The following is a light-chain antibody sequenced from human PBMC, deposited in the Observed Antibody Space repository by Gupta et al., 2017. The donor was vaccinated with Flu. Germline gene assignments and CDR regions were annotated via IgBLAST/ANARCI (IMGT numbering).Light chain of an antibody. V-gene: IGKV2-28*01. CDR1: QCSRHRNGYSY. J-gene: IGKJ5*01. Sequence: VTTGALASRYCRSSQCSRHRNGYSYLAWYLQMPGQSPQLLIYLGSKRASGVPKRFSGSGSGTDFTRKISRVEAEDVGVYFCRQCLQAQLTFGQGTRLEIK. CDR2: LGS. CDR3: RQCLQAQLT.